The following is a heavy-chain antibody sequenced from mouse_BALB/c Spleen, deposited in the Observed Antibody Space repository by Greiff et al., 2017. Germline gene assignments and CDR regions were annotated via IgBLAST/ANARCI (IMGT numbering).Heavy chain of an antibody. CDR3: ARPGVYYYGSSYSWFAY. D-gene: IGHD1-1*01. Sequence: VQLQQSGPELVKPGASVKISCKASGYTFTDYNMHWVKQSHGKSLEWIGYIYPYNGGTGYNQKFKSKATLTVDNSSSTAYMELRSLTSEDSAVYYCARPGVYYYGSSYSWFAYWGQGTLVTVSA. CDR1: GYTFTDYN. J-gene: IGHJ3*01. V-gene: IGHV1S29*02. CDR2: IYPYNGGT.